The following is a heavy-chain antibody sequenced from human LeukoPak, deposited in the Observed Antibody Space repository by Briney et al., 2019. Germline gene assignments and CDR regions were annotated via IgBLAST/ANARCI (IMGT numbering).Heavy chain of an antibody. J-gene: IGHJ6*03. Sequence: SETLSLTCTVSGGSISSYYWSWIRQPAGKGLEWIGRIYTSGSTNYNPSLKSRVTMSVDTSKNQFSLKLSSVTAADTAVYYCARVRGGVVPAPDYYYYMDVWGKGTTVTVSS. CDR3: ARVRGGVVPAPDYYYYMDV. D-gene: IGHD2-2*01. V-gene: IGHV4-4*07. CDR1: GGSISSYY. CDR2: IYTSGST.